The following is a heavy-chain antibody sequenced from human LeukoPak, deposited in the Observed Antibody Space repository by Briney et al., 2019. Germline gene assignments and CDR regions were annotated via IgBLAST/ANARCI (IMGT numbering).Heavy chain of an antibody. V-gene: IGHV4-31*03. Sequence: KPSQTLSLTCTVSGGSISSGGYYWSWIRQHPGKGLEWIGYIYYSGSTYYNPSLKSRVTLSVDTSKNQFSLKLSSVTAADTAVYYCARGGEYYDILTGYDYWGQGTLVTVSS. CDR1: GGSISSGGYY. CDR2: IYYSGST. D-gene: IGHD3-9*01. CDR3: ARGGEYYDILTGYDY. J-gene: IGHJ4*02.